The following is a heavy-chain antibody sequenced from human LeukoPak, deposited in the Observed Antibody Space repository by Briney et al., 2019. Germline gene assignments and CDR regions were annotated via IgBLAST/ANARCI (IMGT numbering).Heavy chain of an antibody. CDR2: INTDGTVT. V-gene: IGHV3-74*01. CDR1: GLTFSKYW. J-gene: IGHJ4*02. D-gene: IGHD6-19*01. CDR3: ATKQWLAPPPDS. Sequence: GGSLRLSCAASGLTFSKYWMLWVRQAPGKGLESVSRINTDGTVTTYADSVKGRFTVSRDNADNTMFLQLNSVRDEDTAVYYCATKQWLAPPPDSWGQGTPVTVSS.